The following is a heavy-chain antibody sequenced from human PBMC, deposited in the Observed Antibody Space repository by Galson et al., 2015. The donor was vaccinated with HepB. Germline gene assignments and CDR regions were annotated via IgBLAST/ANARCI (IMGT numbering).Heavy chain of an antibody. CDR1: EFTFSMYG. D-gene: IGHD3-16*01. V-gene: IGHV3-30*18. CDR2: ISYDSTGK. Sequence: SLRLSCAASEFTFSMYGMYWVRQAPGKGLEWVAAISYDSTGKYYADSVRGRFTISRDSSKYTLSLQLNDLRVDDTAVYYCAKQRPNYDHKGSIDYWGQGTLVIVSS. J-gene: IGHJ4*02. CDR3: AKQRPNYDHKGSIDY.